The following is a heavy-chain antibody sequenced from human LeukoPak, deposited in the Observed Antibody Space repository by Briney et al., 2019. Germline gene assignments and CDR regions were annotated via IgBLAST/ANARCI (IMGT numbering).Heavy chain of an antibody. CDR3: ARGSRRETYYYYYYMDV. V-gene: IGHV1-69*13. CDR2: IIPMFGTA. CDR1: GGTFSSYG. Sequence: SVKVSCKASGGTFSSYGISWVRQAPGQGLEWMGRIIPMFGTANYAQKFQGRVTITADESTSTAYMELSSLRSEDTAVYYCARGSRRETYYYYYYMDVWGKGTTVTVSS. J-gene: IGHJ6*03.